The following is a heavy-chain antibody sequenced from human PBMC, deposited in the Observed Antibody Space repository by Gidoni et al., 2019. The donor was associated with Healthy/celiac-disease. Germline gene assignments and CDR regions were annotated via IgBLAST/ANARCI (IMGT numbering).Heavy chain of an antibody. V-gene: IGHV3-21*01. CDR1: GFTFSSYS. D-gene: IGHD6-6*01. CDR2: ISSSSSYI. J-gene: IGHJ6*02. CDR3: ARDSVPIRQLVPPGMDV. Sequence: EVQLVESGGGLVKPGGSLRLSCAASGFTFSSYSMNWVRQAPGKGLEWVSSISSSSSYIYYADSVKGRFTISRDNAKNSLYLQMNSLRAEDTAVYYCARDSVPIRQLVPPGMDVWGQGTTVTVSS.